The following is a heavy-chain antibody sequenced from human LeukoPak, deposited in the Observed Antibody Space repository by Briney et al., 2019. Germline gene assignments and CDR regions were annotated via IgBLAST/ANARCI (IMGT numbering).Heavy chain of an antibody. CDR3: AKDVTTIVVVTGYFQH. J-gene: IGHJ1*01. CDR2: ISGSGDST. CDR1: GFTFRSYA. D-gene: IGHD3-22*01. Sequence: PGGSLRLSCAASGFTFRSYAMSWVRQAPGKGLEWVSGISGSGDSTFYADSVKGRFTISRDNSKNTLYLQMNSLRAEDTAVYYCAKDVTTIVVVTGYFQHWGQGTLVTVSS. V-gene: IGHV3-23*01.